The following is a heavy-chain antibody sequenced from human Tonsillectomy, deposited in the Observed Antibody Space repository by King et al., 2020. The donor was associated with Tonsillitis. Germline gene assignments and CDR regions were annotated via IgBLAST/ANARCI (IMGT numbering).Heavy chain of an antibody. Sequence: QLVQSGGGLVKPGGSLRLSCAASGFTFSDYYMSWIRQAPGKGLEWVSYISSSGSSIYYADSVKGRFTISRDNAKNSLYLQMNSLRAEDTAVNYCARDGDVQLEANDYWGQGTLVTVSS. CDR1: GFTFSDYY. CDR2: ISSSGSSI. D-gene: IGHD1-1*01. CDR3: ARDGDVQLEANDY. J-gene: IGHJ4*02. V-gene: IGHV3-11*01.